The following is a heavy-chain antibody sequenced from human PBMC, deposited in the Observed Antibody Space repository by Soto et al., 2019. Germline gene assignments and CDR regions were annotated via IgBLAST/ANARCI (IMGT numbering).Heavy chain of an antibody. Sequence: HPGGSLRLSCAASGFTFSSYAMSWVRQAPGKGLEWVSAISGSGGSTYYADSVKGRFTISRDNSKNTLYLQMNSLRAEDTAVYYCAKGYYGSGSSEHFDYWGQGTLVTVSS. CDR3: AKGYYGSGSSEHFDY. CDR2: ISGSGGST. J-gene: IGHJ4*02. D-gene: IGHD3-10*01. CDR1: GFTFSSYA. V-gene: IGHV3-23*01.